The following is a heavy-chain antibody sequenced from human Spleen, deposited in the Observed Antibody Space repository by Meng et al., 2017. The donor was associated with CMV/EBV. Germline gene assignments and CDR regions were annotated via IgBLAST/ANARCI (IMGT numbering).Heavy chain of an antibody. Sequence: ASVKVSCKASGYNFTGYYMHWVRQAPGQGLEWMGWINPNSGGTNYAQKFQGRVTMTGDTSITTAYMELSRLRSDDMAVYYCARNRGSVSGYGMDVWGQGTTVTVSS. CDR1: GYNFTGYY. D-gene: IGHD5/OR15-5a*01. CDR2: INPNSGGT. J-gene: IGHJ6*02. V-gene: IGHV1-2*02. CDR3: ARNRGSVSGYGMDV.